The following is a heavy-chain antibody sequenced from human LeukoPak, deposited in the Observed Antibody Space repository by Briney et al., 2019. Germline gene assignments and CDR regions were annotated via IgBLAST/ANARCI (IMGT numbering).Heavy chain of an antibody. CDR2: IYYSGST. V-gene: IGHV4-59*01. Sequence: ASETLSLTCTVSGGSISSYYWSWIRQPPGKGLEWIGYIYYSGSTSYNPSLKSRVTISVDTSKNQFSLKPSSVTAADTAVYYCARDRDYGDYGFDYWGQGTLVTVSS. CDR1: GGSISSYY. J-gene: IGHJ4*02. CDR3: ARDRDYGDYGFDY. D-gene: IGHD4-17*01.